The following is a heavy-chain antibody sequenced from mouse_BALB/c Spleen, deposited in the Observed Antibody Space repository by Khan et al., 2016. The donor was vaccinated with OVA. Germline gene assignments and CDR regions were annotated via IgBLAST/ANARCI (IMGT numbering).Heavy chain of an antibody. J-gene: IGHJ3*01. D-gene: IGHD4-1*01. CDR3: ASHLTGSFAY. V-gene: IGHV5-6*01. CDR2: ISSGADYT. Sequence: EVELVESGGDLVKPGGSLKLSCAASGFTFSSYSLSWVRQTPDKRLEWVATISSGADYTYYPDSVKGRFTISRDNAKNTLYLKMSSLKSEDTAMYYCASHLTGSFAYWGQGTLVTVSA. CDR1: GFTFSSYS.